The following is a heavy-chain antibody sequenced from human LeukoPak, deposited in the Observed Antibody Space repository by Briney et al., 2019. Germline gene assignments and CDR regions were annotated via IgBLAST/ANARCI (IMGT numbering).Heavy chain of an antibody. J-gene: IGHJ4*02. CDR1: GFIFSSYA. CDR3: ARGLYCSGGSCYGRFDY. Sequence: PGGSLRLSCAASGFIFSSYAMSWVRQAPGKGLEWVSYISSSSSTIYYADSVKGRFTISRDNAKNSLYLQMNSLRAEDTAVYYCARGLYCSGGSCYGRFDYWGQGTLVTVSS. D-gene: IGHD2-15*01. V-gene: IGHV3-48*01. CDR2: ISSSSSTI.